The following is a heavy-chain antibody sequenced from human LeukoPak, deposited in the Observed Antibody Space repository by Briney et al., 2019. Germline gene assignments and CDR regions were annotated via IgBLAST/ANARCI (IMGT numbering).Heavy chain of an antibody. D-gene: IGHD3-22*01. CDR3: AREANYDDTPNAFDI. V-gene: IGHV1-18*04. CDR1: GYTFNRYY. J-gene: IGHJ3*02. Sequence: GASVKVSCKASGYTFNRYYMHWVRQAPGQGLEWMGWISTYNGNTNYAQKFQGRVTMTRDPSTSTAYMELRSLRSDDTAVYYRAREANYDDTPNAFDIWGQGTMVTVSS. CDR2: ISTYNGNT.